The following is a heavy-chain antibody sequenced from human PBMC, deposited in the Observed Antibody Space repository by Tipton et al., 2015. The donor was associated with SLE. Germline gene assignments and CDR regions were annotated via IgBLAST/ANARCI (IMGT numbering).Heavy chain of an antibody. D-gene: IGHD3-3*01. CDR2: IIPIFGTA. J-gene: IGHJ1*01. CDR1: GGTFSSYA. CDR3: ARDEVITIFGVVITYAEYFQH. Sequence: QVQLVQSGPEVKKPGSSVKVSCKASGGTFSSYAISWVRQAPGQGLEWMGGIIPIFGTANYAQKFQGRVTITADESTSTAYMELSSLRSEDTAVYYCARDEVITIFGVVITYAEYFQHWGQGTLVTVSP. V-gene: IGHV1-69*01.